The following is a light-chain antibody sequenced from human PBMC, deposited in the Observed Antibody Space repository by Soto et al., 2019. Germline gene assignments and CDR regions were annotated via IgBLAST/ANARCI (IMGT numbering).Light chain of an antibody. CDR2: GNT. J-gene: IGLJ1*01. CDR1: SSNIGAGYD. CDR3: SLYTSENAYV. Sequence: QSVLTQPPSVSGAPGQRVTISCTGTSSNIGAGYDVHWYQHLPGTAPKLLIYGNTIRPSGVPDRFSGSKSGTSASLAITGLQAEDEADYYCSLYTSENAYVFGTGTKVTVL. V-gene: IGLV1-40*01.